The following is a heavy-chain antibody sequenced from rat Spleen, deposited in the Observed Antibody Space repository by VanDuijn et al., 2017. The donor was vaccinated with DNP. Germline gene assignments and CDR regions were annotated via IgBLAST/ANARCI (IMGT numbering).Heavy chain of an antibody. J-gene: IGHJ2*01. V-gene: IGHV3-1*01. D-gene: IGHD1-7*01. CDR1: GYSITSSY. Sequence: EVQLQESGPGLVKPSQSLSLTCSVTGYSITSSYRWNWIRKFPGNKLEWIGHIIYSGSTTYNPSLKSRISITRNTSKNQFFLQFNSVTTEDTATYYCARETTGIDYWGQGVMVTVSS. CDR2: IIYSGST. CDR3: ARETTGIDY.